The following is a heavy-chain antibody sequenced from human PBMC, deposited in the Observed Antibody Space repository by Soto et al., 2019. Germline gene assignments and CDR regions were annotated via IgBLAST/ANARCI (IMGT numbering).Heavy chain of an antibody. Sequence: ASVKVSCKASGYTFTGYYMHWVRQAPGQGLEWMGWINPNSGGTNYAQKFQGWVTMTRDTSISTAYMELSRLRSDDTAVYYCARDRLGLRFLEGSIGGYAFDIWGQGTMVTVSS. CDR2: INPNSGGT. CDR3: ARDRLGLRFLEGSIGGYAFDI. CDR1: GYTFTGYY. D-gene: IGHD3-3*01. J-gene: IGHJ3*02. V-gene: IGHV1-2*04.